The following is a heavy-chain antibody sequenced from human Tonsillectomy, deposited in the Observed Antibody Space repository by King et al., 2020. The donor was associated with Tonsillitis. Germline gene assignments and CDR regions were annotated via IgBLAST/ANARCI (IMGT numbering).Heavy chain of an antibody. CDR2: IRSKANSYAT. CDR3: TSSPRGEYYDSSGFERPEY. D-gene: IGHD3-22*01. Sequence: VQLVESGGGLVQPGGSLKLSCAASGFTFSGSAMHWVRQASGKGLEWVGRIRSKANSYATAYAASVKGRFTISRDDSKNTAYLQMNSLKTEDTAVYYCTSSPRGEYYDSSGFERPEYWGQGTLVTVSS. V-gene: IGHV3-73*02. CDR1: GFTFSGSA. J-gene: IGHJ4*02.